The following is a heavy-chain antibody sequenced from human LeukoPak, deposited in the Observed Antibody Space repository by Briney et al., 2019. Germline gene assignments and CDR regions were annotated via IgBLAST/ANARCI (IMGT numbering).Heavy chain of an antibody. D-gene: IGHD3-3*02. CDR2: IRFDGSNN. CDR3: ARSRPGGLESLAALFY. V-gene: IGHV3-30*02. J-gene: IGHJ4*02. CDR1: GFIFSDYG. Sequence: GGSLGLSCGVSGFIFSDYGMHWVRQAPGKGLEWVASIRFDGSNNYYADSVKGRFTISRDNSRNTLYLQMTSLRPEDTALYYCARSRPGGLESLAALFYWGQGTLVTVSS.